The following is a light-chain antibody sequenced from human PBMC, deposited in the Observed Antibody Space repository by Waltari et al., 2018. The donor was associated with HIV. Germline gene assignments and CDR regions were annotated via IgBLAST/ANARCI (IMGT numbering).Light chain of an antibody. V-gene: IGLV2-23*01. Sequence: QSALTQPASVSGSPGQSITISCTGTSSDVGSYNLVSWYQQHPGKAPKLMIYEGRKRPSGVSNCFSCSKSGSTGSLTIAGLQAEDEAGYYCCAYAGSSPVLFGGGTKLTVL. CDR1: SSDVGSYNL. CDR3: CAYAGSSPVL. J-gene: IGLJ2*01. CDR2: EGR.